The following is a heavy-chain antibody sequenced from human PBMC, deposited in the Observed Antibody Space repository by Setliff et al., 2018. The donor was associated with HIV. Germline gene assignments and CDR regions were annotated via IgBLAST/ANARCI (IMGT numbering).Heavy chain of an antibody. CDR1: GFTFGDYA. D-gene: IGHD1-26*01. CDR2: IRSKTYGGTP. Sequence: GGSLRLSCTASGFTFGDYALAWFRQVPGKGLEWVGFIRSKTYGGTPEYVASVKGRFTISRDDSKSIAYLQVNSLKTEDTAVYYCTRVGWELSYYFGYWGQGTLVTVSS. V-gene: IGHV3-49*03. CDR3: TRVGWELSYYFGY. J-gene: IGHJ4*02.